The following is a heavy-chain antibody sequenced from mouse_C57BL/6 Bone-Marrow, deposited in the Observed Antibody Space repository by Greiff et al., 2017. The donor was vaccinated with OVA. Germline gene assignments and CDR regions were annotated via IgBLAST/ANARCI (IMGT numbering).Heavy chain of an antibody. Sequence: EVQVVESGGGLVQPGGSLKLSCAASGFTFSDYYMYWVRQTPEKRLEWVAYISNGGGSTYYPDTVKGRFTISRDNAKNTLYLQMSRLKSEDTAMYYCATGSYWYFDVWGTGTTVTVSS. CDR3: ATGSYWYFDV. CDR1: GFTFSDYY. D-gene: IGHD1-1*01. J-gene: IGHJ1*03. V-gene: IGHV5-12*01. CDR2: ISNGGGST.